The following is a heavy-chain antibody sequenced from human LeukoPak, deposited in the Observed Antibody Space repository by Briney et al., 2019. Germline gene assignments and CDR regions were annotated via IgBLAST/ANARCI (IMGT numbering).Heavy chain of an antibody. CDR1: GYTFTGYY. CDR2: INPNSGGT. J-gene: IGHJ4*02. CDR3: AGEGGYSSSWSGY. V-gene: IGHV1-2*06. Sequence: ASVKVSCKASGYTFTGYYMHWVRQAPGQGLEWMGRINPNSGGTNYAQKFQGRVTMTRDTSISTAYMELSRLRSDDTAVYYCAGEGGYSSSWSGYWGQGTLVTVSS. D-gene: IGHD6-13*01.